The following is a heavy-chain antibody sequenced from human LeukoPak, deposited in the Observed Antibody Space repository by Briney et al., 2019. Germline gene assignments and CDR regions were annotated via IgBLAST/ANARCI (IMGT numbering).Heavy chain of an antibody. D-gene: IGHD5-12*01. J-gene: IGHJ4*02. CDR2: ISPDSNYK. CDR1: GFTSSTYS. CDR3: VRGGYRGFDYEY. V-gene: IGHV3-21*01. Sequence: TSGGSLRLSCAASGFTSSTYSMNWLRLAPGKGLEWVSSISPDSNYKYYVDSVKGRFTISRDNAKSSLYLQMNSLRAEDTAVYYCVRGGYRGFDYEYWGQGTLVTVSS.